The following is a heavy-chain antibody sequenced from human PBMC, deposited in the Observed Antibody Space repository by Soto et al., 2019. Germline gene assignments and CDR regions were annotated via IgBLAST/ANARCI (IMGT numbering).Heavy chain of an antibody. V-gene: IGHV5-51*01. D-gene: IGHD3-22*01. J-gene: IGHJ4*02. CDR2: IYPGDSDT. CDR1: GYSFTNYW. CDR3: ARCYNRYAGYYPCYFDY. Sequence: PGESLKISCKGSGYSFTNYWIGWVRQMPGKGLEWMGIIYPGDSDTKYSPSFQGQVTISADKSLSTAYLQWSSLKASDTAMYYCARCYNRYAGYYPCYFDYWGQKTLVTVSS.